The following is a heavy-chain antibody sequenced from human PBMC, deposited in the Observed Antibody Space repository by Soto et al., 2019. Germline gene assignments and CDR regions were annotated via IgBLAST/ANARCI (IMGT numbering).Heavy chain of an antibody. J-gene: IGHJ4*02. CDR3: AKVSSSYYSGWFDY. Sequence: EVQLLESGGGLVQPGGSLRLSCAASGFTFSSYAMSWVRQVAGKGLEWVSRVSASGGTTYYADSVKGRFTISRDNSKNTLYLQMNSLRAEDTAVYYCAKVSSSYYSGWFDYWGQGTLVTVSS. D-gene: IGHD2-15*01. CDR2: VSASGGTT. V-gene: IGHV3-23*01. CDR1: GFTFSSYA.